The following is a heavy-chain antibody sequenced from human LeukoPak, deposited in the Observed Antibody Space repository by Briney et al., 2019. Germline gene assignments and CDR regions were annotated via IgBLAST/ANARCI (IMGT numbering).Heavy chain of an antibody. Sequence: SVKVSCKASGGTFTSYAISWVRQAPGQGLEWMGRIIPIFGTANYAQKFQGRVTITTDESTSTAYMELSSLRSEDTAVYYCARDSEIFGVVTPTFDYWGQGTLVTVSS. CDR2: IIPIFGTA. CDR3: ARDSEIFGVVTPTFDY. J-gene: IGHJ4*02. D-gene: IGHD3-3*01. V-gene: IGHV1-69*05. CDR1: GGTFTSYA.